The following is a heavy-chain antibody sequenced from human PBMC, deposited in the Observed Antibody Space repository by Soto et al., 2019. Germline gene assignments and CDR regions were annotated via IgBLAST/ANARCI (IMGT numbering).Heavy chain of an antibody. V-gene: IGHV4-34*01. CDR1: GGSFSGYY. CDR2: INHSGST. D-gene: IGHD2-2*01. CDR3: ARWAYLVVPAATAFDY. Sequence: SETLSLTCAVYGGSFSGYYWSWIRQPPGKGLEWIREINHSGSTNYNPSLKSRVTISVDTSKNQFSLKLSSVTAADTAVYYCARWAYLVVPAATAFDYWGQGTLVTVSS. J-gene: IGHJ4*02.